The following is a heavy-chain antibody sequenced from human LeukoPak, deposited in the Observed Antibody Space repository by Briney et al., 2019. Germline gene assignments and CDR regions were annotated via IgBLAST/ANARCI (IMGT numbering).Heavy chain of an antibody. CDR1: GGSFSGYY. J-gene: IGHJ4*02. Sequence: SETLSLTCAVYGGSFSGYYWSWIRQPPGKGLEWIGEINHSGSTNYNPSLKSRVTISVDTSKNQFSLKLSSVTAADTAVYYCARGGYRPFDYRGQGTLVTVSS. V-gene: IGHV4-34*01. CDR3: ARGGYRPFDY. D-gene: IGHD2-15*01. CDR2: INHSGST.